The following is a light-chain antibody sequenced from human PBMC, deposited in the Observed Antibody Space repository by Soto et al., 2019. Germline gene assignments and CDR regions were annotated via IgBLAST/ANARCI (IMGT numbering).Light chain of an antibody. V-gene: IGKV3D-15*01. CDR1: QNVNTY. J-gene: IGKJ1*01. CDR3: QQYDDWPWT. Sequence: THSPGTLSLSLWERATISCSASQNVNTYLDWYQHKLGKAHKLLIYDASNWATGIPARFSGSGSGTEFILTISSLESEDFAFYYCQQYDDWPWTFGQGTKVDNK. CDR2: DAS.